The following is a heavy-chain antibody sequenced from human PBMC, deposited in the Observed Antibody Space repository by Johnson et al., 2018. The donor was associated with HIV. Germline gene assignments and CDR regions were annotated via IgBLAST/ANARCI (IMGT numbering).Heavy chain of an antibody. CDR2: ISSSGSTI. J-gene: IGHJ3*02. Sequence: QVQLVESGGGLVKPGGSLRLSCAASGFTFSDYYMSWIRQAPGKGLEWVSYISSSGSTIYYADSVKGRFTISRDNAKNSLYLQMNSLRAEDTAVYSCARAAYCGGDCYSGSRLDAFDIWGQGTMVTVSS. CDR3: ARAAYCGGDCYSGSRLDAFDI. V-gene: IGHV3-11*04. CDR1: GFTFSDYY. D-gene: IGHD2-21*02.